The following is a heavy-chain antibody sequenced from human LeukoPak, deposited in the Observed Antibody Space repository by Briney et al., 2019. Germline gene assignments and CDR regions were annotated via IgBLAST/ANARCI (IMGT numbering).Heavy chain of an antibody. V-gene: IGHV4-39*01. J-gene: IGHJ4*02. CDR1: GGSISSSSYY. D-gene: IGHD6-6*01. CDR2: IYYSGST. Sequence: SETLSLTCTVSGGSISSSSYYWGWIRQPPGKGLEWIGSIYYSGSTYYNPSLKSRVTKSVDTSKNQFSLKLSSVTAADTAVYYCARMIWYSSSLTVGYYFDYWGQGTLVTVSS. CDR3: ARMIWYSSSLTVGYYFDY.